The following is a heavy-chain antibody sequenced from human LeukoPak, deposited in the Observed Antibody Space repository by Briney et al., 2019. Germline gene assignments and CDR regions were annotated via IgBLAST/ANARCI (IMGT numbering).Heavy chain of an antibody. Sequence: GGSLRLSCAASGFTFSSYAMSWVRQAPGKGLEWVSAISGSGGSTYYADFVRGRFTISRDTSTNTLYLQMNSLRSEDTAVYYCAKGAAYTSLDIWGHGTMVTVSS. CDR3: AKGAAYTSLDI. D-gene: IGHD6-25*01. CDR2: ISGSGGST. CDR1: GFTFSSYA. V-gene: IGHV3-23*01. J-gene: IGHJ3*02.